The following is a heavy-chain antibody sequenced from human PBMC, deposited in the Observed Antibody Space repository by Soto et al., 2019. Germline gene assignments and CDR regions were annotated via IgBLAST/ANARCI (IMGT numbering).Heavy chain of an antibody. J-gene: IGHJ4*02. CDR2: IYWDDDK. D-gene: IGHD5-18*01. CDR3: AHILRNWGYSDY. V-gene: IGHV2-5*02. Sequence: QITLKESGPTLVKPTQTLTLTFTFTGFSLSTSGVGVGWIRQPPGTALEWLALIYWDDDKRYSPSLKSTLTITKDTSKTQVVLTMTNMDPVDTATYYCAHILRNWGYSDYWGQGTLVTVSS. CDR1: GFSLSTSGVG.